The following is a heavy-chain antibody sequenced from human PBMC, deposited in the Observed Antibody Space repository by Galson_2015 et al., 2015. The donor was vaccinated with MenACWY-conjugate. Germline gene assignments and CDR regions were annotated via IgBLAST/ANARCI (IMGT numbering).Heavy chain of an antibody. CDR1: GFTLSNYI. J-gene: IGHJ6*02. CDR3: ARVPAMIDYYNSMDV. D-gene: IGHD3-22*01. V-gene: IGHV3-48*04. Sequence: SLRLSCAASGFTLSNYIMNWVRQAPGKGLEWDSYISSSSSTIYYADSVKGRFTISRDNAKNSLYLQMNSLRADDTAVYYCARVPAMIDYYNSMDVWGQGTTVTVSS. CDR2: ISSSSSTI.